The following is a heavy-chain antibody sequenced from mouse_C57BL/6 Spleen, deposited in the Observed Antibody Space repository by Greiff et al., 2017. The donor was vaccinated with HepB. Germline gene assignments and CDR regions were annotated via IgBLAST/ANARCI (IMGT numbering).Heavy chain of an antibody. CDR1: GFTFSSYA. J-gene: IGHJ4*01. V-gene: IGHV5-9-1*02. CDR2: ISSGGDYI. D-gene: IGHD2-4*01. Sequence: EVQRVESGEGLVKPGGSLKLSCAASGFTFSSYAMSWVRQTPEKRLEWVAYISSGGDYIYYADTVKGRFTISRDNARNTLYLQMSSLKSEDTAMYYCTRGMITDYYAMDYWGQGTSVTVSS. CDR3: TRGMITDYYAMDY.